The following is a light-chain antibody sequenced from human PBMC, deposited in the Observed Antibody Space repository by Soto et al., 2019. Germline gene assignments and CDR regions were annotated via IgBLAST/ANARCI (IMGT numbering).Light chain of an antibody. CDR1: NIETYS. V-gene: IGLV3-21*02. CDR3: QVWHSISDHVV. J-gene: IGLJ2*01. Sequence: SYELTQPPSVSVFPGQTATITCEGKNIETYSVHWYQQKPGQAPVLVVYDDSDRPSGIPERFSGSYSGNTASLTISSVEAGDEADYYCQVWHSISDHVVFGGGTQLTVL. CDR2: DDS.